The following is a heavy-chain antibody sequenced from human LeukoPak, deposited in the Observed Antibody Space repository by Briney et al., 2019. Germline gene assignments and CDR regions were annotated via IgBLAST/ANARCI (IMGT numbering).Heavy chain of an antibody. CDR2: IDYSGGI. D-gene: IGHD3-10*01. CDR3: ARRGGSGSRGDYYFDY. V-gene: IGHV4-39*01. Sequence: SETLSLTCTVSGGSISSSSYYWGWTRQPPGKGLEWIASIDYSGGIYHNPSLKSRVTISVDTSKNQFSLKLSSVTAADTAVYYCARRGGSGSRGDYYFDYWGQGTLVTVSS. CDR1: GGSISSSSYY. J-gene: IGHJ4*02.